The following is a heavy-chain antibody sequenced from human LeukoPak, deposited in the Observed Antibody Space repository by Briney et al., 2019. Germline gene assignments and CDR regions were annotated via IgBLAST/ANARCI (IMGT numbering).Heavy chain of an antibody. D-gene: IGHD4-11*01. Sequence: ASVKVSCKASGYTFTGYYMHWVRQAPGQGLEWMGWIDPNIGGTHYAQNFQGRVTMTRDTSIDTAYMELTRLRSDDTAVYYCARNPSNYTPFDPWGQGTLVTVSS. CDR2: IDPNIGGT. J-gene: IGHJ5*02. CDR3: ARNPSNYTPFDP. V-gene: IGHV1-2*02. CDR1: GYTFTGYY.